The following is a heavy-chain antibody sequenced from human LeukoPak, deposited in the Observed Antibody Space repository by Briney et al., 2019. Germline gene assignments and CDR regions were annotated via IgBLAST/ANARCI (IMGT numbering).Heavy chain of an antibody. Sequence: PSETLSLTCTVSGDSISSSTYYWGWIRQPPGKGLEWIGSIYYTGSTYYNPSLKSRVTISVDTSKNQFSLKLSSVTAADTAVYYCARRGLLWFGGYFDYWGQGTLVTVSS. J-gene: IGHJ4*02. CDR1: GDSISSSTYY. CDR2: IYYTGST. CDR3: ARRGLLWFGGYFDY. D-gene: IGHD3-10*01. V-gene: IGHV4-39*01.